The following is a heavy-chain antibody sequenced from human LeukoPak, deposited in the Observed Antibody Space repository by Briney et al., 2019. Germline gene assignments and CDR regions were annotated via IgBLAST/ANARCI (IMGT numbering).Heavy chain of an antibody. Sequence: GGSLRLSCAASGFTFSTYSMNWVRQAPGKGLEWVSSISGSSTTRYYADSVKGRVTISRDNTKNSVSLQMNSLRVEDTAVYYCARDPFGDAYWGQGTLVTVSS. CDR1: GFTFSTYS. J-gene: IGHJ4*02. D-gene: IGHD3-10*01. V-gene: IGHV3-21*01. CDR2: ISGSSTTR. CDR3: ARDPFGDAY.